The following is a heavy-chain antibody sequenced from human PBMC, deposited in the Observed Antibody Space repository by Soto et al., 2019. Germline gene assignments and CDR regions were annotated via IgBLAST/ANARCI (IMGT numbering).Heavy chain of an antibody. D-gene: IGHD3-22*01. CDR3: ARKSYYDPYHFAP. J-gene: IGHJ5*02. CDR1: GGSISTTHW. Sequence: QVQLQESGPGLVKPSGTLSLTCAVSGGSISTTHWWTWVRQPPGKGLEWIGEIYHSGSTNYNPSLKSRVTXSXDIXKNQFSLKLSSVTAADTAVYYCARKSYYDPYHFAPWGQGTLVTVSS. V-gene: IGHV4-4*02. CDR2: IYHSGST.